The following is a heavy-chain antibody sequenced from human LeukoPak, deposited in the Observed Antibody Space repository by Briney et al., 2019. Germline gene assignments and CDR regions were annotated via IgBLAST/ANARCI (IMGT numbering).Heavy chain of an antibody. Sequence: PSGTLSLTCADAGGSISNNKWWGWLRQSPWKGLEWIGEIYHGGSTNFNPSLRSRVTISVDKSKNQFSLRLSSVTVADTAVYYCARGQGRGGSSDWFDPWGQGILVTVSS. CDR2: IYHGGST. J-gene: IGHJ5*02. CDR3: ARGQGRGGSSDWFDP. V-gene: IGHV4-4*02. D-gene: IGHD3-10*01. CDR1: GGSISNNKW.